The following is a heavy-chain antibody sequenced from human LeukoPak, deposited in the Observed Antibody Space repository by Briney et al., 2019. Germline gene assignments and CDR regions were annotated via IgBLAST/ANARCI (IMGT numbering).Heavy chain of an antibody. J-gene: IGHJ4*02. CDR3: ARELPGTTSGDY. Sequence: ASVKVSCKASGDTFTSYGISWLRQAPGQGLEWMGWISAYNGNTNYAQKLQGRVTMTTDTSTSTAYMELRSLRSDDTAVYYCARELPGTTSGDYWGQGTLVTVSS. V-gene: IGHV1-18*01. CDR2: ISAYNGNT. D-gene: IGHD1-7*01. CDR1: GDTFTSYG.